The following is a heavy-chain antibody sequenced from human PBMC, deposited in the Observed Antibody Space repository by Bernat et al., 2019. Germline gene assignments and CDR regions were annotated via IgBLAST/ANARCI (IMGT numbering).Heavy chain of an antibody. CDR2: ISGSGGNT. J-gene: IGHJ4*02. V-gene: IGHV3-23*04. Sequence: VQLVESGGGVVQPGRSLRLSCAASGFTFSSYAMTWVRQAPGKGLECVSSISGSGGNTYYADSVKGRFTISRDNSKNTLYLQMNSLRAEDTAVYYCAKRPDVFGVITPNDYWGQGTLVTVSS. CDR1: GFTFSSYA. CDR3: AKRPDVFGVITPNDY. D-gene: IGHD3-16*01.